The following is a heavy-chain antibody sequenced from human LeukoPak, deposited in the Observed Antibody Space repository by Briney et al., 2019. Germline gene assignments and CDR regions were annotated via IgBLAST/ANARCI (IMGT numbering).Heavy chain of an antibody. V-gene: IGHV3-30-3*02. Sequence: PGGSLRLSCAASGFTFSSYAMHWVRQAPGKGLEWVAVISYDGSNKYYADSVKGRFTISRDNSKNTLYLQMNSLRAEDTAVYYCANSAVAGARKRFDPWGQGTLVTVSS. CDR3: ANSAVAGARKRFDP. CDR2: ISYDGSNK. J-gene: IGHJ5*02. D-gene: IGHD6-19*01. CDR1: GFTFSSYA.